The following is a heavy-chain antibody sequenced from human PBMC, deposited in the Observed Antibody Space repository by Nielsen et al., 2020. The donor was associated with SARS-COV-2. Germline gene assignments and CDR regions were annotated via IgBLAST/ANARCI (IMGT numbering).Heavy chain of an antibody. V-gene: IGHV3-11*06. CDR2: ISSNTGSYT. Sequence: GGSLRLSCAASGFAFSDFYMTWIRQAPGKGLEWVSYISSNTGSYTNYADSVKGRFTISRDNARDTVYLQLNSLSADDTAVYYCVRVRDDGHYYDSGPFDYWGQGALVTVSS. D-gene: IGHD3-10*01. J-gene: IGHJ4*02. CDR1: GFAFSDFY. CDR3: VRVRDDGHYYDSGPFDY.